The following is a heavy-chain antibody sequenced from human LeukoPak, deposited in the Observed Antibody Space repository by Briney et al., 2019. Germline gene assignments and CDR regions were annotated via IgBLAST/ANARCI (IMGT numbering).Heavy chain of an antibody. D-gene: IGHD6-13*01. CDR3: ATAQVGAAARFDY. Sequence: SVKVSCKASGYTFTGYYMHWVRQAPGQGLEWMGWINPNSGGTNYAQKFQGRVTMTRDTSISTAYMELSRLRSDDTAVYYCATAQVGAAARFDYWGQGTLVTVSS. J-gene: IGHJ4*02. CDR1: GYTFTGYY. V-gene: IGHV1-2*02. CDR2: INPNSGGT.